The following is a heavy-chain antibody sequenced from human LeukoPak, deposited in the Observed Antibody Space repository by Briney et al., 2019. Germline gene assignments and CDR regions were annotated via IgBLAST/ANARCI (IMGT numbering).Heavy chain of an antibody. CDR2: IYTSGST. D-gene: IGHD3-9*01. J-gene: IGHJ4*02. Sequence: SETLSLTCTVSGGSISSYYWSWIRQPAGKGLEWIGRIYTSGSTNYNPSLKSRVTMSVDTSKNQFSLKLSSVTAADTAVYYCARSALRYFDWLLDYNYFDYWGQGTLVTVSS. CDR3: ARSALRYFDWLLDYNYFDY. CDR1: GGSISSYY. V-gene: IGHV4-4*07.